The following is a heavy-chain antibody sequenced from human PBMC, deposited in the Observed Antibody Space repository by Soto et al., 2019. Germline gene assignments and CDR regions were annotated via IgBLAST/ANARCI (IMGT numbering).Heavy chain of an antibody. D-gene: IGHD5-12*01. CDR3: ARGNHRWLHWWYFDL. J-gene: IGHJ2*01. CDR2: IIPIFGTA. Sequence: QVQLVQSGAEVKKPGSSVTVSCKASGGTFSSYTISWVRQAPGQGLEWMGGIIPIFGTANYAQKFQGRVTLTADESTSTAYMELSSMRSEDTAVYYCARGNHRWLHWWYFDLWVRGTLVTVSS. V-gene: IGHV1-69*01. CDR1: GGTFSSYT.